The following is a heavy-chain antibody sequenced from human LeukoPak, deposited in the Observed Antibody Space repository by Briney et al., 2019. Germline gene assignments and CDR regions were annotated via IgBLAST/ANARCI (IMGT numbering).Heavy chain of an antibody. V-gene: IGHV4-34*01. CDR2: INHSGST. Sequence: SETLSLTCAIYSGSFSSYYWSWIRQPPGKGLEWIGEINHSGSTNYNPSLKSRVAISVDTSKNQFSLKLSSVTAADTAVYYCARGRWYQDYWGQGTLVTVSS. CDR1: SGSFSSYY. D-gene: IGHD4-23*01. CDR3: ARGRWYQDY. J-gene: IGHJ4*02.